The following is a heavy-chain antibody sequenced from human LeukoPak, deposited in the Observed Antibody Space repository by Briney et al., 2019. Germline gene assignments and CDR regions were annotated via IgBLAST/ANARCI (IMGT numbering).Heavy chain of an antibody. CDR3: ARGDTVTTSDDY. CDR2: MNPNSGNT. D-gene: IGHD4-11*01. V-gene: IGHV1-8*01. CDR1: GYTFTSYD. Sequence: GASVKVSCKASGYTFTSYDINWVRQATGQGLEWMGWMNPNSGNTGYAQKFQGRVTMTRNTSISTAYMELSSLRSEGTAVYYCARGDTVTTSDDYWGQGTLVTVSS. J-gene: IGHJ4*02.